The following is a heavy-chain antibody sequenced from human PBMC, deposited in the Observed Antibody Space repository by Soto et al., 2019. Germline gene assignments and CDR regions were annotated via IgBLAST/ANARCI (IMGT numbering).Heavy chain of an antibody. Sequence: QVQLVESGGGVVQPGRSLRLSCAASGFTFSSYGMHCVRQAPGKGLEWVAVISYDGSNKYYADSVKGRFTISRDNSKNTLYLQMNSLRAEDTAVYYCAKVQYQLLFVSYYGMDVWGQGTTVTVSS. D-gene: IGHD2-2*01. V-gene: IGHV3-30*18. J-gene: IGHJ6*02. CDR2: ISYDGSNK. CDR1: GFTFSSYG. CDR3: AKVQYQLLFVSYYGMDV.